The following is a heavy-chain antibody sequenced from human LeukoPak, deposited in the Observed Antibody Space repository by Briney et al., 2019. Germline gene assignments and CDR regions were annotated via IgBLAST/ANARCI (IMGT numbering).Heavy chain of an antibody. CDR3: NAQLSV. V-gene: IGHV3-15*01. CDR1: GFTFDDYG. CDR2: IKSKTDGGTT. J-gene: IGHJ2*01. D-gene: IGHD5-18*01. Sequence: GGSLRLSCAASGFTFDDYGMSWVRQAPGKGLEWVGRIKSKTDGGTTDYAAPVKGRFTISRDDSKNTVNLQMNSLKTEDTAVYYCNAQLSVWGRGTLVTVSS.